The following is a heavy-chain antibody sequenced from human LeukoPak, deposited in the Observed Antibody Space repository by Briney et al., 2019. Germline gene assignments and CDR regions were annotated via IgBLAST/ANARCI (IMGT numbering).Heavy chain of an antibody. J-gene: IGHJ4*02. CDR1: GFALSSHW. CDR2: VNRDGSET. V-gene: IGHV3-7*01. Sequence: GGSLRLSCAASGFALSSHWMTWVRQVPGRGPEWVANVNRDGSETYYLDSVKGRFTISRDNSKNALYLQMNSLRAEDTAVYYCARETTVTTSLHFDYWGQGTLVTVSS. CDR3: ARETTVTTSLHFDY. D-gene: IGHD4-17*01.